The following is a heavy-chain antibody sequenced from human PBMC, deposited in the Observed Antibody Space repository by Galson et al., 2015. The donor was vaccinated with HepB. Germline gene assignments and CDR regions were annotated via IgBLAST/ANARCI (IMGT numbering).Heavy chain of an antibody. CDR3: ARVVRVGANHFDY. J-gene: IGHJ4*02. CDR2: INPNSGGT. CDR1: GYTFTGYY. Sequence: SVKVSCKASGYTFTGYYMHWVRQAPGQGLEWMGRINPNSGGTNYAQKFQGRVTMTRDTSISTAYMELSRLRSDDTAVYYCARVVRVGANHFDYWGQGTLVTVSS. V-gene: IGHV1-2*06. D-gene: IGHD1-26*01.